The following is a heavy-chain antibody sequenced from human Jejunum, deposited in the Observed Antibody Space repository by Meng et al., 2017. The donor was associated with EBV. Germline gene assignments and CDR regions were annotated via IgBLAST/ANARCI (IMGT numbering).Heavy chain of an antibody. CDR3: ARTYYYDSSGYAPFDY. V-gene: IGHV4-39*07. CDR2: IYYSGST. Sequence: GSGLVKPRDTLSLSCIVPGGSISSSGYYWGWVRQPPGKGLEWIGTIYYSGSTYYNPSLKSRVTISVDTSKNQFSLKLSSVTAADTAVYYCARTYYYDSSGYAPFDYWGQGTLVTVSS. J-gene: IGHJ4*02. D-gene: IGHD3-22*01. CDR1: GGSISSSGYY.